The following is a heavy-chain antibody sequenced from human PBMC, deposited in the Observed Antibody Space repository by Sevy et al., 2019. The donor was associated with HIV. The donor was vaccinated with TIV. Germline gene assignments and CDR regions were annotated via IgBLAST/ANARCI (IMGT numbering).Heavy chain of an antibody. J-gene: IGHJ4*02. CDR1: GGSISSSSYY. D-gene: IGHD3-22*01. Sequence: SETLSLTCTVSGGSISSSSYYWGWIRQPPGKGLEWLGSIYYSGSTYYNPSLKSRVTISVDTSKNQFSLKLSSVTAADTAVYYCARHKIKAYYYDSSGYYYEGWGQGTLVTVSS. CDR2: IYYSGST. V-gene: IGHV4-39*01. CDR3: ARHKIKAYYYDSSGYYYEG.